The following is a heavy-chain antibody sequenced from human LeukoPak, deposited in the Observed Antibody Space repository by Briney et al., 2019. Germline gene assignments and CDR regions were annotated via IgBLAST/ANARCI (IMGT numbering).Heavy chain of an antibody. Sequence: GGSLRLSCAGSGFTFRSYEMNWVRQAPGKGLEWVAVISYDGSNKYYADCVKGRFTISRDNSKNTLYLQMNSLRAEDTAVYYCAKDWSGGLWGQGTLVTVSS. CDR1: GFTFRSYE. CDR2: ISYDGSNK. CDR3: AKDWSGGL. J-gene: IGHJ4*02. V-gene: IGHV3-30*18. D-gene: IGHD3-10*01.